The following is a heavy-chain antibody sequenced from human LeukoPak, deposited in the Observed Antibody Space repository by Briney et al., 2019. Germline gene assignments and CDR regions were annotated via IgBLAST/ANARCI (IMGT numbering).Heavy chain of an antibody. D-gene: IGHD2-15*01. CDR1: VYSFTSYW. CDR2: IYPGDSDT. CDR3: ARFTPGLGAPAY. V-gene: IGHV5-51*01. J-gene: IGHJ4*02. Sequence: GESLKISCKGSVYSFTSYWSAWVGQMPGKGREWMGIIYPGDSDTRYSPSFQGQVTISADKSISTAYLQWSSLQASNTALYYCARFTPGLGAPAYWGQGTLVTV.